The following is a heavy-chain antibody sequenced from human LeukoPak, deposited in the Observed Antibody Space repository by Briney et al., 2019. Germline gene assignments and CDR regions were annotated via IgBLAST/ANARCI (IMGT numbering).Heavy chain of an antibody. D-gene: IGHD5-24*01. CDR1: GGTFSNYP. CDR2: IFPIYGTE. CDR3: ATHTGGYNYWWFDI. V-gene: IGHV1-69*13. J-gene: IGHJ5*02. Sequence: SVKVSCKASGGTFSNYPIIWVRQAPGRELEWLGGIFPIYGTENYALMFQGRITLSAPESTATDYMELRTLTSADTAMYFCATHTGGYNYWWFDIWGQGTLVSVSS.